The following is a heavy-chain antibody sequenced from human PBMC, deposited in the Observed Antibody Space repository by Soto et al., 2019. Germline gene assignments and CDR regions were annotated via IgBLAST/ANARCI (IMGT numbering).Heavy chain of an antibody. J-gene: IGHJ3*02. V-gene: IGHV4-39*01. D-gene: IGHD3-10*01. CDR2: TYQSGST. CDR1: IGSISKSDSY. CDR3: ARKQPGFQIGWARALDT. Sequence: QLQLQESGPGLVKPSETLSLTCIVSIGSISKSDSYWGWIRQPPGKGLEWIGNTYQSGSTYYNPFLKRRVTIAVDTTKNQFSPRLSSVTAADTATYYGARKQPGFQIGWARALDTWGQGTMVTVSS.